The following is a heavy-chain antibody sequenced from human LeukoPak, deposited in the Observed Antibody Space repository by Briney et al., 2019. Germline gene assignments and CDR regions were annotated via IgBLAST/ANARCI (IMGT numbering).Heavy chain of an antibody. Sequence: SETLSLTCAVSGGSISSGGYSWSWIRQPPGKGLEWIGYIYYSGSTYYNPSLKSRVTISVDTSKNQFSLKLSSVTAADTAVYYCARAYDYVWGSYPKDAFDIWGQGTMVTVSS. D-gene: IGHD3-16*02. CDR1: GGSISSGGYS. CDR2: IYYSGST. CDR3: ARAYDYVWGSYPKDAFDI. J-gene: IGHJ3*02. V-gene: IGHV4-30-4*07.